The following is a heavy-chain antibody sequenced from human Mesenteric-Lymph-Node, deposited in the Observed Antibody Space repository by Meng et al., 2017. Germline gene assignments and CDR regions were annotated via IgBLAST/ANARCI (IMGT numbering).Heavy chain of an antibody. D-gene: IGHD5-18*01. V-gene: IGHV4-39*07. CDR1: GFSISSNTHY. J-gene: IGHJ4*02. CDR3: ARGGYYSFDY. CDR2: LFYSGST. Sequence: QLQESGPGLVKPSETLSLPCTISGFSISSNTHYWGWIRQSPGKGLEWIGSLFYSGSTYYNPSLKSRLTMSVDKSKNQFSLKLTSVTAADTAVYYCARGGYYSFDYWGQGTLVTVSS.